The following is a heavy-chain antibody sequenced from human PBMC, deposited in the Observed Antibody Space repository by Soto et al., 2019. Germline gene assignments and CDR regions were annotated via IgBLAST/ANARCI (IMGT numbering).Heavy chain of an antibody. CDR3: ARYRTYYYGSGSEYYLDY. J-gene: IGHJ4*02. D-gene: IGHD3-10*01. CDR1: GGTFSSYA. V-gene: IGHV1-69*06. CDR2: IIPIFGRA. Sequence: QVQLVQSGAEVKKPGSSVKVSCKASGGTFSSYAISWVRQAPGQGLEWMGGIIPIFGRANHAQKSQGRVTITAAKSTSNAYMELSSLRSEDTAVYYCARYRTYYYGSGSEYYLDYWGQGPLVTVSS.